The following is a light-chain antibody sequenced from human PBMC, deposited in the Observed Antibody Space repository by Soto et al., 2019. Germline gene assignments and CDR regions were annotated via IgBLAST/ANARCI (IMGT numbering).Light chain of an antibody. J-gene: IGKJ4*01. CDR2: DAS. CDR3: QQRVNWPPT. Sequence: EVVLTQSPASLSLSPGDRATLSCRADQSVSDYLAWYQQKPGQPPRLLFFDASSRATGVPHRLSAGGSGTDFTLIISSLQPEDFAVYYCQQRVNWPPTFGGGTKVEI. V-gene: IGKV3-11*01. CDR1: QSVSDY.